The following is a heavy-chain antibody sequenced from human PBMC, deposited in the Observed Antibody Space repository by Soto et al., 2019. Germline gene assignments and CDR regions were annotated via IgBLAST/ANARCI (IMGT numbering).Heavy chain of an antibody. Sequence: GWSMKLSSAVSGVILSVYIMTWFRQAPGKGLEWLSYINTKYGTIAYADSVKGRLTISADNARNSLYLQMDSLRDEDTAVYYCATDRDYAFDHWGQGTLVTVSS. D-gene: IGHD4-17*01. V-gene: IGHV3-48*02. CDR1: GVILSVYI. CDR2: INTKYGTI. J-gene: IGHJ4*02. CDR3: ATDRDYAFDH.